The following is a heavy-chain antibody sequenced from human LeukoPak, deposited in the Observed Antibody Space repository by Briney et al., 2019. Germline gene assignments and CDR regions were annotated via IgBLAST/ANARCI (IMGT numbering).Heavy chain of an antibody. CDR1: GPTFSSYG. J-gene: IGHJ4*02. CDR3: ARDSFSSGWPLQFDY. V-gene: IGHV3-30*03. CDR2: ISYDGSNK. Sequence: PGRSLRLSCAASGPTFSSYGMHWVRQAPGKGLEWVAVISYDGSNKYYADSVKGRFTISRDHSKNTLYLQMNSLRAEDTAVYYCARDSFSSGWPLQFDYWGQGTLVTVSS. D-gene: IGHD6-19*01.